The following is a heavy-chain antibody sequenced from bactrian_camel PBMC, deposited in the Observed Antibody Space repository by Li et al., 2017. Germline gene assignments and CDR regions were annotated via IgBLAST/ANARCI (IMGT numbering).Heavy chain of an antibody. V-gene: IGHV3S53*01. Sequence: QLVESGGASVQTGGSLRLSCAFSGNTRNTHCMAWFRQAPGKEREGVAFVDGTGNTAVADSVKGRFTISQDGFKNTLYLEMNSLKPSDTAMYYCAVRLNSGCPVFAKDFAYWGQGTQVTVS. CDR2: VDGTGNT. J-gene: IGHJ6*01. D-gene: IGHD1*01. CDR3: AVRLNSGCPVFAKDFAY. CDR1: GNTRNTHC.